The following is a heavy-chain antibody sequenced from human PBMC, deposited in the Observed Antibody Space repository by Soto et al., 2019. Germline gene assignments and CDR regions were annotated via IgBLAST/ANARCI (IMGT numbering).Heavy chain of an antibody. Sequence: QVQLVESGGGVVQPGRSLRLSCAASGFTFSSYGMHWVRQAPGKGLEWVAVISYDGSNKYYADSVKGRFTISRDNSKNTLYLQMNSLRAEDTAVYYCAKVYSQQPYYYYGMDVWGQGTTVTVSS. CDR2: ISYDGSNK. J-gene: IGHJ6*02. CDR3: AKVYSQQPYYYYGMDV. V-gene: IGHV3-30*18. D-gene: IGHD4-4*01. CDR1: GFTFSSYG.